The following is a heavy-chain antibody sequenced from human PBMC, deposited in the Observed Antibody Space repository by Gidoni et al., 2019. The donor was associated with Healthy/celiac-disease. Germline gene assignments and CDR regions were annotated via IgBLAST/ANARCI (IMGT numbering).Heavy chain of an antibody. CDR1: GDSVTSKSAA. J-gene: IGHJ2*01. D-gene: IGHD1-26*01. V-gene: IGHV6-1*01. CDR2: TYYRSKWYN. Sequence: QVQLQQSGPGLVKPSQTLSITCAISGDSVTSKSAAWNWIRQSPSRAIEWLGRTYYRSKWYNDYAVSVKSRITINPDTSKNQFSLQLNSVTPEDTAVYYCARDPGVIVGAPGYGYFDLWGRGTLVTVSS. CDR3: ARDPGVIVGAPGYGYFDL.